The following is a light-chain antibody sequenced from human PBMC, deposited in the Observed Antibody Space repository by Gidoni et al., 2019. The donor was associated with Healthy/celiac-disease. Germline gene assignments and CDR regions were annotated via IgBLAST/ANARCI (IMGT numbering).Light chain of an antibody. V-gene: IGKV3-15*01. J-gene: IGKJ1*01. CDR3: QQYNNWPRT. Sequence: EIVMTQSPATLSVSPGERATLSCRASQSVSSNLAWYQQKPGQAPRLRIYGASTRATGIPARLSGSGSGTEFTLTISSLQSEDCAVYYCQQYNNWPRTFGQGTKVEIK. CDR1: QSVSSN. CDR2: GAS.